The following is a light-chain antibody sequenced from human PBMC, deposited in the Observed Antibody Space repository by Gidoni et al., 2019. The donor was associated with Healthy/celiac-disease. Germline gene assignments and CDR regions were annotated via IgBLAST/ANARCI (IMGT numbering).Light chain of an antibody. CDR2: KDS. CDR3: QSADSSGTYRV. CDR1: ALPKQY. Sequence: SYELTQPPSVPVSPGQPARITCSGDALPKQYAYWYQQKPGQAPVLVIYKDSERPSGIPERFSGSSSGTTVTLTISGVQAEDEADYYCQSADSSGTYRVFGGGTKLTVL. J-gene: IGLJ3*02. V-gene: IGLV3-25*02.